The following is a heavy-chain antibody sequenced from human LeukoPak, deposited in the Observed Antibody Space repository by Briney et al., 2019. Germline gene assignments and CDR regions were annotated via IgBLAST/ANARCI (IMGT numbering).Heavy chain of an antibody. J-gene: IGHJ4*02. CDR2: ISYDGSNK. CDR1: GLTFSSYA. D-gene: IGHD3-10*01. CDR3: ASTFGEFDY. V-gene: IGHV3-30-3*01. Sequence: GGSLRLSCAASGLTFSSYAMHWVRQAPGKGLEWVAVISYDGSNKYYADSVKGRFTISRDNSKNTLYLQMNSLRAEDTAVYYCASTFGEFDYWGQGTLVTVSS.